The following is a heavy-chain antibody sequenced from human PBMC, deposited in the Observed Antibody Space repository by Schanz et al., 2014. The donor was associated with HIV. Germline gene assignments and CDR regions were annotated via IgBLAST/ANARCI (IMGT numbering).Heavy chain of an antibody. V-gene: IGHV3-30*18. D-gene: IGHD3-22*01. CDR1: GFTFSTND. J-gene: IGHJ6*02. Sequence: QEQLVESGGGVVQPGRSLRLSCAASGFTFSTNDMHWVRQVPGKGLEWLAVISYDGRNKKFANSVKGRFTISRDNSKNTVYLQAKSLRPEDTAVYYCAKDRNQYDSRYIGKGNYYYYYGMDVWGQGTTVTVSS. CDR2: ISYDGRNK. CDR3: AKDRNQYDSRYIGKGNYYYYYGMDV.